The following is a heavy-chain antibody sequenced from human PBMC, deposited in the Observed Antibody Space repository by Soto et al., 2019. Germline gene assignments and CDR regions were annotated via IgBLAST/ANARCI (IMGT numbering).Heavy chain of an antibody. D-gene: IGHD6-19*01. CDR2: LNPNSGDT. Sequence: QVQLVQSGAEVKKPGASVKVSYKASGYTFSSYDINWVRQATGQGLEWMGWLNPNSGDTGYAQKFQGRVTLTRNTSINTAYIELSSLTSDDTAVYYCATSGGGWYFYWGQGTLVTVSS. CDR1: GYTFSSYD. V-gene: IGHV1-8*01. CDR3: ATSGGGWYFY. J-gene: IGHJ4*02.